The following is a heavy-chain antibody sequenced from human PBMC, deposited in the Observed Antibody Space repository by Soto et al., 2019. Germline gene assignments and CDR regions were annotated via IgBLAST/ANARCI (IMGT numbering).Heavy chain of an antibody. Sequence: ASVKVSGKVFGRTISALAKHGVRQALGKGLEWLGGFVLEVAETVYAQSFQGRVTRTGDTSTDTAYIQLSSLRSEDSAIYYCATGDYVNSAYHPPQFDSWGQGTLVTVSS. CDR1: GRTISALA. CDR3: ATGDYVNSAYHPPQFDS. V-gene: IGHV1-24*01. D-gene: IGHD3-22*01. CDR2: FVLEVAET. J-gene: IGHJ4*02.